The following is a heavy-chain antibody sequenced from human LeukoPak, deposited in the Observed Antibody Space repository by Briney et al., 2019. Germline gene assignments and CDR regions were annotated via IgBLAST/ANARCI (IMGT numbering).Heavy chain of an antibody. CDR2: IYHSGST. V-gene: IGHV4-38-2*01. CDR3: ARVVGSSTSSNWFDP. D-gene: IGHD2-2*01. Sequence: PSETLSLTCAVSGYSISSGYYWGWIRQPPGKGLEWIGSIYHSGSTYYNPFLKSRVTISVDTSKNQFSMKLSSVTAADTAVYYCARVVGSSTSSNWFDPWGQGTLVTVSS. CDR1: GYSISSGYY. J-gene: IGHJ5*02.